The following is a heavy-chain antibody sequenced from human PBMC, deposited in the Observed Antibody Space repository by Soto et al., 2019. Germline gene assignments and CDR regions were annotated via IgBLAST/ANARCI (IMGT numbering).Heavy chain of an antibody. V-gene: IGHV1-69*13. D-gene: IGHD1-26*01. Sequence: GASVKVSCKASGGTFSSYAISWVRQAPGQGLEWMGGIIPIFGTANYAQKFQGRVTITADESTSTAYMELSSLRSEDTAVYYCARDLMGATSNGSQRGSVFDYWGQGTLVTVSS. J-gene: IGHJ4*02. CDR2: IIPIFGTA. CDR1: GGTFSSYA. CDR3: ARDLMGATSNGSQRGSVFDY.